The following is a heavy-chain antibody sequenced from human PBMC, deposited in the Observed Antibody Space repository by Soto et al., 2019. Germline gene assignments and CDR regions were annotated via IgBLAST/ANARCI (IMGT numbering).Heavy chain of an antibody. Sequence: EVQLLESGGGLVQPGGSLRLSCAASGFTLSNYAMTWVRQAPGKGLEWVSTISGGGTTYYADSVRGRITISRDNSKNTLHLQMNGLRAEDTAVYYCAKDRASEWLLLRGMDVWGQGTTVTVSS. CDR2: ISGGGTT. CDR3: AKDRASEWLLLRGMDV. D-gene: IGHD3-22*01. V-gene: IGHV3-23*01. J-gene: IGHJ6*02. CDR1: GFTLSNYA.